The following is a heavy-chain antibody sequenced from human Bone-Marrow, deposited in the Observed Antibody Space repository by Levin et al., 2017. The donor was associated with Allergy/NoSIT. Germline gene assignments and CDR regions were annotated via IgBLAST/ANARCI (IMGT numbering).Heavy chain of an antibody. CDR1: GFIFTGSW. J-gene: IGHJ4*02. CDR2: ISQDGSQK. V-gene: IGHV3-7*01. CDR3: ARDRGD. D-gene: IGHD3-16*01. Sequence: GGSLRLSCAASGFIFTGSWMTWVRQVPGKGLEWVAHISQDGSQKAYVDSVKGRFTISRDNAKNSLYLQMNSLRVEDTAVYYCARDRGDWGQGTVVTVSS.